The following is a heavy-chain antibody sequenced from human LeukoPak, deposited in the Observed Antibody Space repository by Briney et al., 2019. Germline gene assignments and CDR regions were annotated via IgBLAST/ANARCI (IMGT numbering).Heavy chain of an antibody. CDR3: ARASKGYFDFDC. D-gene: IGHD2-15*01. CDR1: GGSISSGSYS. Sequence: SQTLSLTCAVSGGSISSGSYSWSWIRQPPGKGLEWIGYIYHSGSTYYNPSLKSRVTISVDRSKNQFSLKLSSVTAADTAVYYCARASKGYFDFDCWGQGTLVTVSS. V-gene: IGHV4-30-2*01. J-gene: IGHJ4*02. CDR2: IYHSGST.